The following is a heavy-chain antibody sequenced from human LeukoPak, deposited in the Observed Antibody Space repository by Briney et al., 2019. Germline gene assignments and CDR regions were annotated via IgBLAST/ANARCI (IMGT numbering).Heavy chain of an antibody. CDR3: ARDRHYYDSSDSKGVMGN. CDR2: MNPNSGNT. CDR1: GYTFTSYD. V-gene: IGHV1-8*01. D-gene: IGHD3-22*01. Sequence: ASVKVSCKASGYTFTSYDINWVRQATGQGLEWMGWMNPNSGNTGYAQKFQGRVTMTRDMSTSTVYMELSSLRSEDTAVYYCARDRHYYDSSDSKGVMGNWGQGTLVTVSS. J-gene: IGHJ4*02.